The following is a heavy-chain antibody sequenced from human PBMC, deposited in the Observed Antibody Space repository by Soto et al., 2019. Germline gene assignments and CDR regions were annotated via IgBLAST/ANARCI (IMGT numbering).Heavy chain of an antibody. D-gene: IGHD3-16*01. Sequence: ASVKVSCKASGYTFSDFDINWLRQASGQGPEWMGWMNAKSGDTVFPQGFRGKFNMTWDTSLSTAYMEVGSLTSHDTAIYYCARGNPFNYAGFDVWGHGTTVTPSS. J-gene: IGHJ6*02. CDR1: GYTFSDFD. CDR2: MNAKSGDT. CDR3: ARGNPFNYAGFDV. V-gene: IGHV1-8*01.